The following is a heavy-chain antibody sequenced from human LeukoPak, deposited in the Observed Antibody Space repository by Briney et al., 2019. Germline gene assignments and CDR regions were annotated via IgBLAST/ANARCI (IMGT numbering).Heavy chain of an antibody. D-gene: IGHD6-19*01. J-gene: IGHJ4*02. CDR3: AKDHLPGIVVADRDY. V-gene: IGHV3-23*01. CDR1: GFTFSSYG. Sequence: GGSLRLSCAASGFTFSSYGMSWVRQAPGKGLEWVSAISGSCGSTYYADSVKGRFTISRDNSKNTLYLQINSLRAEDTAVYYCAKDHLPGIVVADRDYWGQGTLVTVSS. CDR2: ISGSCGST.